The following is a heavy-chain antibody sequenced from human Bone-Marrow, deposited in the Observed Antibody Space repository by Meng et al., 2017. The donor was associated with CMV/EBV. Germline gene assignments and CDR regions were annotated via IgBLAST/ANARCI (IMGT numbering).Heavy chain of an antibody. CDR2: INHSGST. CDR1: GGSFSGYY. V-gene: IGHV4-34*01. CDR3: ARCSWDTAMVDKFDY. D-gene: IGHD5-18*01. J-gene: IGHJ4*02. Sequence: QAQLQQWGAGLLNPTDTLSPTCAVYGGSFSGYYWSWSRQPPRKVLEWIVEINHSGSTNYNPSLKSRVTISVDTSKNQFSLKLSSVTSADTAVYYCARCSWDTAMVDKFDYWGQGTLVTVSS.